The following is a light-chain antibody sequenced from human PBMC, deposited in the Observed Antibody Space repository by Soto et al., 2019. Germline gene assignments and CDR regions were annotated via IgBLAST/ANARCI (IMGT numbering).Light chain of an antibody. J-gene: IGLJ1*01. CDR1: SSDVGGYNS. V-gene: IGLV2-14*03. Sequence: QAALTQPASVSGSPGQSITVSCTGTSSDVGGYNSVSWYQQHPGKPPKLIIYEVSNPPSGVSDRFSGSKSGNTASLTSTGLQAEDEADYYCSSYTSTSSYVFATGTKVTVL. CDR3: SSYTSTSSYV. CDR2: EVS.